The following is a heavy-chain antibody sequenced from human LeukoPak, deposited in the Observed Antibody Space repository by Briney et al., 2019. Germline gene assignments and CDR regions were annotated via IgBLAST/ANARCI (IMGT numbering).Heavy chain of an antibody. D-gene: IGHD6-19*01. V-gene: IGHV3-21*05. Sequence: GGSLRLSCAASGFTFSSYSMNWVRQAPGKGLEWVSYISSSSSYIYYADSVKGRFTISRDNAKNSLYLQMNSLRAEDTAVYYCARDGYSSGSDYWGQGTLVTVSS. J-gene: IGHJ4*02. CDR3: ARDGYSSGSDY. CDR1: GFTFSSYS. CDR2: ISSSSSYI.